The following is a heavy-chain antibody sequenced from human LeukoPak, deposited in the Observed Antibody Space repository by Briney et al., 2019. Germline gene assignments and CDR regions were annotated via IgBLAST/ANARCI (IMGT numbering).Heavy chain of an antibody. Sequence: PSGTLSLTCAVYGGSFSGYYWSWIRQPPGKGLEWIGEINHSGSTNYNPSLKSRVTISVDTSKNQFSLKLSSVTAADTAVYYCARGLRWGITMVRARTYFDYWGQGTLVTVSS. CDR1: GGSFSGYY. CDR2: INHSGST. J-gene: IGHJ4*02. D-gene: IGHD3-10*01. CDR3: ARGLRWGITMVRARTYFDY. V-gene: IGHV4-34*01.